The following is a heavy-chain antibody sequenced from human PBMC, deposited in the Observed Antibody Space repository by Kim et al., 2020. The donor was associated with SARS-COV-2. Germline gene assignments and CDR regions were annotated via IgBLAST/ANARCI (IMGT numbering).Heavy chain of an antibody. CDR1: GGSISSYY. Sequence: SETLSLTCTVSGGSISSYYWSWIRQPAGKGLEWIGRIYTSGSTNYNPSLKSRVTMSVDTSKNQFSLKLSSVTAADTAVYYCARVHYDFWSGYAFDPWGQGTLVTVSS. CDR2: IYTSGST. V-gene: IGHV4-4*07. D-gene: IGHD3-3*01. CDR3: ARVHYDFWSGYAFDP. J-gene: IGHJ5*02.